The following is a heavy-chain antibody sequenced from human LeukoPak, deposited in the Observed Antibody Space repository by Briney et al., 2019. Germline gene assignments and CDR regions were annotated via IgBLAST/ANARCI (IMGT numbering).Heavy chain of an antibody. CDR3: AKAAPGYSGYDLKAYYYYYMDV. D-gene: IGHD5-12*01. CDR1: GFTFSSYA. V-gene: IGHV3-23*01. Sequence: PGGSLRLSCAASGFTFSSYAMSWVRQAPGKGLEWVSAISGSGGTTYYPDSVKGRFTISRDNSKSTLYLQMNSPRAEDTAVYYCAKAAPGYSGYDLKAYYYYYMDVWGKGTTVTVSS. CDR2: ISGSGGTT. J-gene: IGHJ6*03.